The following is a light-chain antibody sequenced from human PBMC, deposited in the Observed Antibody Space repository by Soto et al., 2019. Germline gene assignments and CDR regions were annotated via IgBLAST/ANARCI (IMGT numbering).Light chain of an antibody. CDR3: SSYAGSNNKV. Sequence: QCVRNRPLSATGAAGQAVTISCPGTSSDVGGYNYVSWYQQHPGKAPKLMIYEVSKRPSGVPDRFSGSKSGNTASLTVSGLQAEDEADYYCSSYAGSNNKVFGTGTKVTVL. CDR1: SSDVGGYNY. V-gene: IGLV2-8*01. CDR2: EVS. J-gene: IGLJ1*01.